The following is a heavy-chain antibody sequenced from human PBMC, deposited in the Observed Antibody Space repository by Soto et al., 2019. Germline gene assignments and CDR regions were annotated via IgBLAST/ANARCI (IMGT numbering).Heavy chain of an antibody. D-gene: IGHD1-26*01. V-gene: IGHV6-1*01. CDR2: TYYRSKWYN. CDR1: LDSFSSNSAA. J-gene: IGHJ4*02. Sequence: SQTLSLTCSVSLDSFSSNSAACNWSRQSPSRGLEWLGRTYYRSKWYNDYAVSVKSRITINPDTSKNQFSLQLNSATPEETAVYYCARDQFEVFSGSYYFDYWGQGTLVTVSS. CDR3: ARDQFEVFSGSYYFDY.